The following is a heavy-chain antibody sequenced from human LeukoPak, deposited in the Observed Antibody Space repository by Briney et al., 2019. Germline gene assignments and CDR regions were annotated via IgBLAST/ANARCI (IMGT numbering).Heavy chain of an antibody. CDR3: ARVNFPYYYDSSGYYYFDY. D-gene: IGHD3-22*01. J-gene: IGHJ4*02. CDR1: GGSISSYY. CDR2: IYYSGST. Sequence: SETLSRTCTVSGGSISSYYWSWIRQPPGRGLEWIGYIYYSGSTNYNPSLKSRVTISVDTSKNQFSLKLSSVTAADTAVYYCARVNFPYYYDSSGYYYFDYWGQGTLVTVSS. V-gene: IGHV4-59*01.